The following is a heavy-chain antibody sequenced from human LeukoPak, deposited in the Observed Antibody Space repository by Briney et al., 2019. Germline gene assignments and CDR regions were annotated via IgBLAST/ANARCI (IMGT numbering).Heavy chain of an antibody. V-gene: IGHV3-48*03. D-gene: IGHD3-3*01. CDR2: ISSSGSTI. CDR3: ARAYYDSWSGYYYYYMDV. CDR1: GFTFSSYE. Sequence: PGGSLRLSXAASGFTFSSYEMNWVRQAPGKGLEWVSYISSSGSTIYYADSVKGRFTISRDNAKNSLYLQMNSLRAEDTAVYYCARAYYDSWSGYYYYYMDVWGKGTTVTVSS. J-gene: IGHJ6*03.